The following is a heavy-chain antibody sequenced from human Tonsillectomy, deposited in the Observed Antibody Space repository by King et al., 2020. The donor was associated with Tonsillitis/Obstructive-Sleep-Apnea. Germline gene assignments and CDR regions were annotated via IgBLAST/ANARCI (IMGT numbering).Heavy chain of an antibody. CDR3: ARSPVEYSRSSGGLDYSYYYAMDV. D-gene: IGHD6-6*01. CDR2: IDPSDSYS. V-gene: IGHV5-10-1*03. CDR1: GYSFANYW. Sequence: QLVQSGAEVKKPGESLRISCKGSGYSFANYWINWVRQMPGKGLEWMGRIDPSDSYSYYSPSFQGHVTISVDKSISTAYLQWSSLKASDTAMYFCARSPVEYSRSSGGLDYSYYYAMDVWGQGTTVTVSS. J-gene: IGHJ6*02.